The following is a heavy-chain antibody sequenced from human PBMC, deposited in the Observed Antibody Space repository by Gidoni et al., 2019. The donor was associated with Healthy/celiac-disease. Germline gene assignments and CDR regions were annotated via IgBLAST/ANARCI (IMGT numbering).Heavy chain of an antibody. V-gene: IGHV4-4*02. CDR3: ARLSIAVAGEYYFDY. CDR2: IYHSGST. D-gene: IGHD6-19*01. CDR1: GGSISRSNW. J-gene: IGHJ4*02. Sequence: QVQLQESGPGLVKPSGTLSLTCAVSGGSISRSNWWSWVRQPPGKGLEWIGEIYHSGSTNYNPSLKSRVTISVDKSKNQFSLKLSSVTAADTAVYYCARLSIAVAGEYYFDYWGQGTLVTVSS.